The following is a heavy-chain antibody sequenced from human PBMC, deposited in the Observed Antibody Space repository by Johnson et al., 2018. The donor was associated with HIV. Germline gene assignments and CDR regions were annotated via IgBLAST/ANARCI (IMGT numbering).Heavy chain of an antibody. J-gene: IGHJ3*02. V-gene: IGHV3-64*04. CDR3: ARSNWAHFDAFDI. CDR2: ISST. CDR1: GFTFSSYA. Sequence: QVQLVESGGGLVQPGGSLRLSCAASGFTFSSYAMHWVRQAPGKGLEYVSAISSTGYADSVKGRFTISRDNAKNSLYLQMNSLRAEDTAVYYCARSNWAHFDAFDIWGQGTMVTVSS. D-gene: IGHD7-27*01.